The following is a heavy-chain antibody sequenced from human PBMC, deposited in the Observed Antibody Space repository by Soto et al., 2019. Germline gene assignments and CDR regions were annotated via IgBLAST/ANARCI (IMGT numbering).Heavy chain of an antibody. D-gene: IGHD2-15*01. CDR2: IYYSGST. V-gene: IGHV4-59*08. CDR1: GGSMSSDY. J-gene: IGHJ4*02. Sequence: PSETLPVTYTVSGGSMSSDYWSWIRQPPGKGLEWIGNIYYSGSTNYNPSLKSRVTISVDTSKNQFSLKLSSVTAADTAVYYCARHLTNDWSGGSCYSGDFAYWGQGTLVTVS. CDR3: ARHLTNDWSGGSCYSGDFAY.